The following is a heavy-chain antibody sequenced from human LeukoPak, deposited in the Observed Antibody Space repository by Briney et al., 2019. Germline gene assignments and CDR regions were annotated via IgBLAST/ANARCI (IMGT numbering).Heavy chain of an antibody. CDR3: AKTGSTVTALNWFDP. D-gene: IGHD4-17*01. CDR1: GFTFSTNA. J-gene: IGHJ5*02. V-gene: IGHV3-23*01. CDR2: ISRSGGST. Sequence: GGSLRLSCAASGFTFSTNAMSWVRQAPGKGLEWVSGISRSGGSTYYADSAKGRFTISRDNSKNTLYLQMNSLRGEDTAVYYCAKTGSTVTALNWFDPWGQGTLVTVSS.